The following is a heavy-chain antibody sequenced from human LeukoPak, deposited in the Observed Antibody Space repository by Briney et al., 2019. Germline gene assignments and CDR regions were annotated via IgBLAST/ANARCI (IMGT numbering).Heavy chain of an antibody. CDR2: INPSDNNT. D-gene: IGHD1-26*01. Sequence: ASVKVSCKASGYSFTTYYVHWVRQAPGQGLEWMGIINPSDNNTNYAQNFQGRVTMTRDTSTSIVYMELSNLRSEDTAVYYCARGGISGSYYDRGDYWGQGTLVTVSS. CDR3: ARGGISGSYYDRGDY. J-gene: IGHJ4*02. CDR1: GYSFTTYY. V-gene: IGHV1-46*01.